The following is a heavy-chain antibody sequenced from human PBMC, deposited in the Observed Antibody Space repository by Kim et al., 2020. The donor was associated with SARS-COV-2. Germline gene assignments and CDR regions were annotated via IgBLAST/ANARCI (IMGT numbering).Heavy chain of an antibody. Sequence: SETLSLTCAVSGGSVSDPTYYWGWLRQPPGKGLEWIGSIYYAGDTFYNPSLKSRVTISVDMSKNHFSLKLSSVTAADTAVYYCARVKGRYCGGDCYFAFEMGGQGTMATVSS. CDR2: IYYAGDT. D-gene: IGHD2-21*02. V-gene: IGHV4-39*07. J-gene: IGHJ3*02. CDR1: GGSVSDPTYY. CDR3: ARVKGRYCGGDCYFAFEM.